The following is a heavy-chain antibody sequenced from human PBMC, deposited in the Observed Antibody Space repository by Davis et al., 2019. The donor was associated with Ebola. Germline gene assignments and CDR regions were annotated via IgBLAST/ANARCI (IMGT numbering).Heavy chain of an antibody. J-gene: IGHJ5*01. CDR1: GGSISSYY. Sequence: MPGGSLRLSCSVSGGSISSYYWSWIRQPPGKGLEWIGYMFYSGRTIYNPSLKSRVTISVDTSKRQFSLKLRSVTAADTAVYYCASLAERTYYEFWSGSWFDSWGQGTLVTVSS. CDR3: ASLAERTYYEFWSGSWFDS. V-gene: IGHV4-59*01. CDR2: MFYSGRT. D-gene: IGHD3-3*01.